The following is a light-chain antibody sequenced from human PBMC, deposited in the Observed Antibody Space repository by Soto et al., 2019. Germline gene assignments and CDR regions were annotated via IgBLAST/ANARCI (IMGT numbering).Light chain of an antibody. V-gene: IGLV2-11*01. CDR1: SSDVGIYNY. CDR2: DVS. J-gene: IGLJ3*02. Sequence: QSALTQPRSVSGSPGQSVTISCTGTSSDVGIYNYVSWYRQHPGKAPQLVIYDVSKRPSGVPDRFSGSKSGNTASLTISGLQAEDEADYYCCSYAGSSLWVFGGGTKLTVL. CDR3: CSYAGSSLWV.